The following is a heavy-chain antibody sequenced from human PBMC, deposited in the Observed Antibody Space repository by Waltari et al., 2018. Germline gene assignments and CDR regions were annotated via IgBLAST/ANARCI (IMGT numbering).Heavy chain of an antibody. D-gene: IGHD3-22*01. V-gene: IGHV1-69*02. CDR2: IVPLVDIA. CDR3: ARADYYDSSGLDH. Sequence: QVQLVLSGAEVKKPGSSVKVSCKTSGGSFPDYTFNWVRQAPGQGLEWMGRIVPLVDIADYTQEFQGRATFTADTSTRTAYMTLRNLRSEDTAVYYCARADYYDSSGLDHWGPGTLVTVSS. CDR1: GGSFPDYT. J-gene: IGHJ4*02.